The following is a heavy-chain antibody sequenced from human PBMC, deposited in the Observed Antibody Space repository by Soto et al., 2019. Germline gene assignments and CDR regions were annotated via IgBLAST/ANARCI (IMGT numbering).Heavy chain of an antibody. D-gene: IGHD6-13*01. CDR3: ARDLGCAIASAVTRQTSYYLGH. Sequence: GSVKLSCKASGYTFTGYYMHWVRQAPGQGLEWMGWINPNSGGTNYAQKFQGRVTMTRDTSISTAYMKLSRLRSDDTAVYYCARDLGCAIASAVTRQTSYYLGHWGQGTLVTVSS. J-gene: IGHJ4*02. V-gene: IGHV1-2*02. CDR2: INPNSGGT. CDR1: GYTFTGYY.